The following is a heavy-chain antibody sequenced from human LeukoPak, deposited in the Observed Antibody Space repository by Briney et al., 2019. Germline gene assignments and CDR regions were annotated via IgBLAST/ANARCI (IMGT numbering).Heavy chain of an antibody. J-gene: IGHJ4*02. V-gene: IGHV3-23*01. D-gene: IGHD6-13*01. CDR3: AKSGRARGIAAAGTIDY. CDR2: ISGSGGST. CDR1: GFTLSSYA. Sequence: PGGSLRLSCAASGFTLSSYAMSWVRQAPGKGLEWVSAISGSGGSTYYADSVKGRFTISRDNSKNTLYLQMNSLGAEDTAVYYCAKSGRARGIAAAGTIDYWGQGTLVTVSS.